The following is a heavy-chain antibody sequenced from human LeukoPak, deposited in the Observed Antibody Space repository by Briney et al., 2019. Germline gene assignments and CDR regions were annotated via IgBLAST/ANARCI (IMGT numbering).Heavy chain of an antibody. D-gene: IGHD2-21*02. CDR2: IWYDGSNK. Sequence: GGSLRFSCVASGFIFSSYGMHWVRQAPGKGLEWVAVIWYDGSNKYYADSVKGRFTISRDNSKNTLYLQMNSLRAEDTAVYYCAKDVGSYCGGDCYSGFDYWGQGTLVTVSS. J-gene: IGHJ4*02. V-gene: IGHV3-33*06. CDR1: GFIFSSYG. CDR3: AKDVGSYCGGDCYSGFDY.